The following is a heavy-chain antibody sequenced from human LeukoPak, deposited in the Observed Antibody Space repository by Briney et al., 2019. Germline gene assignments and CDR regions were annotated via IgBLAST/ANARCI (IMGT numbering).Heavy chain of an antibody. Sequence: GGSLRLSCAASRFTFDDYAMHWVRQAPGKGLEWVSLISGDGGSTYYADSVKGRFTISRDNSKNSLYLQMNSLRTEDTALYYCAKGSGQYYDFWSGYPRDIFDYWGQGTLVTVSS. V-gene: IGHV3-43*02. CDR3: AKGSGQYYDFWSGYPRDIFDY. CDR2: ISGDGGST. D-gene: IGHD3-3*01. CDR1: RFTFDDYA. J-gene: IGHJ4*02.